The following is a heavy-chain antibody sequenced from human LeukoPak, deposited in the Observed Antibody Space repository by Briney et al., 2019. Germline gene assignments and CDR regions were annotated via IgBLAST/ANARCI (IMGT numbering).Heavy chain of an antibody. D-gene: IGHD4-11*01. Sequence: PGGSLTLSCAASGFTFSNYEMNWVRQAPGKGLEWFSYITTSGSTKYYADSVKGRFTISRDNAKNSLYPQMNSLRAEDTAVYYCARERRYSKNWFDPWGQGTLVTVSS. CDR3: ARERRYSKNWFDP. V-gene: IGHV3-48*03. J-gene: IGHJ5*02. CDR1: GFTFSNYE. CDR2: ITTSGSTK.